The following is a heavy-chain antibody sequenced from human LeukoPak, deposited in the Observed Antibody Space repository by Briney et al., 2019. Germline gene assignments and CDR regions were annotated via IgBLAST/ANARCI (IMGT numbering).Heavy chain of an antibody. CDR2: ISGSGGST. V-gene: IGHV3-23*01. J-gene: IGHJ4*02. D-gene: IGHD2-21*02. CDR1: GFTFSSYG. Sequence: RPGGSLRLSCAASGFTFSSYGMSWVRQAPGKGLEWVSAISGSGGSTYYADSVKGRFTISRDNSKNTLYLQMNSLRAEDTAVYYCAKVQPSKYCGGDCYTHLDYWGQGTLVTVSS. CDR3: AKVQPSKYCGGDCYTHLDY.